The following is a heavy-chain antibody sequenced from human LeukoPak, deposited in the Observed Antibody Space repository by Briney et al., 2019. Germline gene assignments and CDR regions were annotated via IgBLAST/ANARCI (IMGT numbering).Heavy chain of an antibody. D-gene: IGHD4-17*01. CDR2: ISSSGSTI. CDR1: GFTFSDYY. V-gene: IGHV3-11*01. CDR3: ARAQGAMTTGRAFDI. Sequence: GGSLRLSCAASGFTFSDYYMSWIRQAPGKGLEWVSYISSSGSTIYYADSVKGRFTISRDNAKNSLYPQMNSLRAEDTAVYYCARAQGAMTTGRAFDIWGQGTMVTVSS. J-gene: IGHJ3*02.